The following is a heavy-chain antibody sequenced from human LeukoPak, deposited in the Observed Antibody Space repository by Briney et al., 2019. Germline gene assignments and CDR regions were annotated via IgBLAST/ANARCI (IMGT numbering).Heavy chain of an antibody. D-gene: IGHD3-3*01. J-gene: IGHJ4*02. Sequence: SETLSLTCTVSGGSISSSSYYWGWIRQPPGKGLAWIGSIYYSGSTYYNPSLKSRVTISVDTSKNQFSLKLSSVTAADTAVYYCARQSLEWLSRPFDYWGQGTQVTVSS. CDR2: IYYSGST. CDR1: GGSISSSSYY. CDR3: ARQSLEWLSRPFDY. V-gene: IGHV4-39*07.